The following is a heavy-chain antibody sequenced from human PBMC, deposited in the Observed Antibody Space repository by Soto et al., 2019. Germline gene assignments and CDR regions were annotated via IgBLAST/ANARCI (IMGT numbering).Heavy chain of an antibody. D-gene: IGHD3-16*02. Sequence: KPSETLSLTCTVSGGSISSYYWSWIRQPPGKGLEWIGYIYYSGSTNYNPSLKSRVTISVDTSKNQFSLKLSSVTAADTAVYYCARSAGELSFDYWGQGTLVTVSS. CDR2: IYYSGST. CDR3: ARSAGELSFDY. V-gene: IGHV4-59*01. J-gene: IGHJ4*02. CDR1: GGSISSYY.